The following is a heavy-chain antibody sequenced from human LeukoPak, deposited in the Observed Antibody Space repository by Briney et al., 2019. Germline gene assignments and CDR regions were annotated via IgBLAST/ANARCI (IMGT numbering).Heavy chain of an antibody. Sequence: GGSLRISRGAPGFTLDDYGMSWVRPAPGEGPGWVSGIYWNGGSTGYADSVKGRFTISRDNAKNSLYLQMNSLRAEDTALYYCARDRAGWYDDYYYYMDVWGKGTTVTVSS. J-gene: IGHJ6*03. CDR3: ARDRAGWYDDYYYYMDV. CDR2: IYWNGGST. D-gene: IGHD6-19*01. CDR1: GFTLDDYG. V-gene: IGHV3-20*04.